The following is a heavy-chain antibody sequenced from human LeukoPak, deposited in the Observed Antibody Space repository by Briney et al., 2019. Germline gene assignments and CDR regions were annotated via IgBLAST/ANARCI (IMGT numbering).Heavy chain of an antibody. V-gene: IGHV3-21*01. CDR3: AREDRRVFDY. CDR2: ISSSSSYI. CDR1: GFTFSSYS. Sequence: GGSLRLSCAASGFTFSSYSMNRVRQAPGKGLEWVSSISSSSSYIYYADSVKGRFTISRDNAKNSLYLQMNSLRAEDTAVYYCAREDRRVFDYWGQGTLVTVSS. D-gene: IGHD1-14*01. J-gene: IGHJ4*02.